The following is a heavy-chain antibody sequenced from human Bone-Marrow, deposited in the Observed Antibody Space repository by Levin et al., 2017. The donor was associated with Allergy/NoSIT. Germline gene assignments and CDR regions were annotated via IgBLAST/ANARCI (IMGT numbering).Heavy chain of an antibody. D-gene: IGHD5-24*01. J-gene: IGHJ2*01. Sequence: LSLTCAASGFTISSNYMSWVRQAPGKGLEWVSVIYSGGSTYYADSVKGRFTISRDTSKNTLYLQMNSLRAEDTAVYYCARGGADGYNSRYWYFDLWGRGTLVTVSS. V-gene: IGHV3-53*01. CDR1: GFTISSNY. CDR3: ARGGADGYNSRYWYFDL. CDR2: IYSGGST.